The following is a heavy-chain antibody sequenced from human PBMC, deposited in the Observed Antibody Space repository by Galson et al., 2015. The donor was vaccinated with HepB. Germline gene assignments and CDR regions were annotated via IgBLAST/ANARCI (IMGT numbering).Heavy chain of an antibody. CDR2: IIPIFGTA. CDR3: AREGLDIVVVPAAEYEGDAFDI. Sequence: SVKVSCKASGGTFSSYAISWVRQAPGQGLEWMGGIIPIFGTAYYAQKFQGRVTTTADESTSTAYMELSSLRSEDTAVYYCAREGLDIVVVPAAEYEGDAFDIWGQGTMVTVSS. J-gene: IGHJ3*02. V-gene: IGHV1-69*13. D-gene: IGHD2-2*01. CDR1: GGTFSSYA.